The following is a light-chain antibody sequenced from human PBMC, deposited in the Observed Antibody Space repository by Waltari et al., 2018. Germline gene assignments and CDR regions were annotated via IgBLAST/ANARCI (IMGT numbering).Light chain of an antibody. CDR1: QDINNY. Sequence: DIQMNQSPSSLSASVGDRVTITCQASQDINNYLNWYQWKPGKAPKLLIYGASNLETGVPSRFRGTGSGTDFTFTISGLQPEDIATYYCQHYDNVPYTFGQGTKLEIK. J-gene: IGKJ2*01. CDR2: GAS. V-gene: IGKV1-33*01. CDR3: QHYDNVPYT.